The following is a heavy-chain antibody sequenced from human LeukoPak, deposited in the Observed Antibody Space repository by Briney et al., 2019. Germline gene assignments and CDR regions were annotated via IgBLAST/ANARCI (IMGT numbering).Heavy chain of an antibody. D-gene: IGHD5-24*01. CDR1: GYTFINYF. V-gene: IGHV1-46*01. CDR2: INPRSGST. Sequence: ASVKVSCKTSGYTFINYFIHWVRQAPGQGLEWMGVINPRSGSTTYAQKFQGRVTMTRDTSTSTVYVELSSLRSEDTVVYYCASEGDGYKNFDYWGQGTLVTVSS. CDR3: ASEGDGYKNFDY. J-gene: IGHJ4*02.